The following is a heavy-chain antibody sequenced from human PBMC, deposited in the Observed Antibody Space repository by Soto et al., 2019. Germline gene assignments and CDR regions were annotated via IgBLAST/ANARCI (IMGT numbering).Heavy chain of an antibody. J-gene: IGHJ4*02. CDR2: VYQTVST. Sequence: PSDTLSLTGPVSGYSISNGYYWAWIRQSPGKGLEWIGSVYQTVSTSYNPSLESRVTILVDIAKNHFSLRLNSVTAADTAVYFCAREKGHSNPFDFWGPGMLVTVSS. CDR1: GYSISNGYY. CDR3: AREKGHSNPFDF. V-gene: IGHV4-38-2*02. D-gene: IGHD4-4*01.